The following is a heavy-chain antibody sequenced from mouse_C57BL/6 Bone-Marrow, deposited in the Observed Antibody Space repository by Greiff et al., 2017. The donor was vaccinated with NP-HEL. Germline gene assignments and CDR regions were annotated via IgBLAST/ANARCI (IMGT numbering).Heavy chain of an antibody. D-gene: IGHD2-1*01. Sequence: QVQLKQSGAELVKPGASVTISCKASGYAFSSYWMTWVKQRPGTGLAWIGQIYPGDGDTNYNGKFKGKATLTADKSSSTAYVQLSSLTSEDSAVDFCARREGNWHWYFDVWGTGTTVTVSS. V-gene: IGHV1-80*01. CDR3: ARREGNWHWYFDV. J-gene: IGHJ1*03. CDR2: IYPGDGDT. CDR1: GYAFSSYW.